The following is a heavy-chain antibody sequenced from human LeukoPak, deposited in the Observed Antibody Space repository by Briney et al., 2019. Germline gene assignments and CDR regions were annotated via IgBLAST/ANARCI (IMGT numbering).Heavy chain of an antibody. CDR1: GFTFSSYS. CDR3: ARGGYCSSTSCYVNYYYGMDV. V-gene: IGHV3-21*01. D-gene: IGHD2-2*01. CDR2: ISSSSSYI. J-gene: IGHJ6*04. Sequence: GGSLRLSCAASGFTFSSYSMNWVRQAPGKGREWVSSISSSSSYIYYADSVKGRFTISRDNAKNSLYLQMNSLRAEDTAVYYCARGGYCSSTSCYVNYYYGMDVWGKGTTVTVSS.